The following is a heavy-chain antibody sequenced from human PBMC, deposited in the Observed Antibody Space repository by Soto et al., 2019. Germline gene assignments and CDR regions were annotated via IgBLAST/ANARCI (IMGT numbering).Heavy chain of an antibody. Sequence: EVQLLESGGGLVQPGGSLRLSCAASGFTFTSYAMSWVRQVSGKGLEWVSGISGSGGGTYYADSVKGRFTISRDNSKNTLYLQMNSLRAEDTAVYYCAKDLKEVGYCCGGSCYSDYWGQGTLVTVSS. J-gene: IGHJ4*02. CDR2: ISGSGGGT. CDR1: GFTFTSYA. V-gene: IGHV3-23*01. D-gene: IGHD2-15*01. CDR3: AKDLKEVGYCCGGSCYSDY.